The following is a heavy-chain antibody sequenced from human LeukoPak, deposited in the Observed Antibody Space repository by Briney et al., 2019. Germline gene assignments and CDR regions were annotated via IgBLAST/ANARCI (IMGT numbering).Heavy chain of an antibody. Sequence: PGRSLRLSCAASGFTFSNYAMNWVRQAPGKGLEWVSVISGNGLSTNYADSVKGRFTISRDNSKNVVYLQMNTLAAEDTAVYYCAKDLPTGPLTMWGYFDYWGQGTLVTVSS. V-gene: IGHV3-23*01. J-gene: IGHJ4*02. CDR1: GFTFSNYA. CDR2: ISGNGLST. D-gene: IGHD4/OR15-4a*01. CDR3: AKDLPTGPLTMWGYFDY.